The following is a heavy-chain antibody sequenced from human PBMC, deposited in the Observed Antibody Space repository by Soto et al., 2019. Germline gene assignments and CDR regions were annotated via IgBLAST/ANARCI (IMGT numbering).Heavy chain of an antibody. CDR3: AREEQQRGAYFDS. V-gene: IGHV3-30-3*01. CDR1: GFTFSSYA. J-gene: IGHJ4*02. CDR2: ISYDGSNK. Sequence: QVQLVESGGGVVQPGRSLRLSCAASGFTFSSYAMHWVRQAPGKGLEWVAVISYDGSNKYYADSVKGRFTISRDNSKNTLYLQMNSLRAEDTAVYYCAREEQQRGAYFDSWGQGTLVTVSS. D-gene: IGHD6-13*01.